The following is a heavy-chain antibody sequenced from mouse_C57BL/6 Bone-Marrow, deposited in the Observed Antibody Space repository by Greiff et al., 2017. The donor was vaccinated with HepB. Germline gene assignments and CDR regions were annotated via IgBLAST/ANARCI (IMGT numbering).Heavy chain of an antibody. J-gene: IGHJ1*03. Sequence: EVKLQESGPELVKPGASVKIPCKASGYTFTDYNMDWVKQSHGKSLEWIGDINPNNGGTIYNQKFKGKATLTVDKSSSTAYMELRSLTSEDTAVYYCARSRYGSSYWYFDGWGTGTTVTVSS. CDR1: GYTFTDYN. D-gene: IGHD1-1*01. CDR3: ARSRYGSSYWYFDG. V-gene: IGHV1-18*01. CDR2: INPNNGGT.